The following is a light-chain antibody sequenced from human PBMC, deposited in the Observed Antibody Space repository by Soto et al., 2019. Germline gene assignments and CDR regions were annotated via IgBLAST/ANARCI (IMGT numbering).Light chain of an antibody. J-gene: IGLJ1*01. CDR3: QVCARFSDHNFV. Sequence: SYELTQPPSVSVSPGQTASITCGGDNIGTKSVHWYQQRPGQAPVLVVYDDKKRPSGIPERFSGSNSGNTATLTISRVETGDEADYYCQVCARFSDHNFVFGDGTKVTVL. V-gene: IGLV3-21*02. CDR2: DDK. CDR1: NIGTKS.